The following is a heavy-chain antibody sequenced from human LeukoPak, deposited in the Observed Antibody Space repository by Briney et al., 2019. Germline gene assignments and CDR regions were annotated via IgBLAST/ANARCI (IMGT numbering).Heavy chain of an antibody. J-gene: IGHJ3*02. CDR3: ASGRVSGTEDDAFDI. V-gene: IGHV4-61*02. CDR2: IYTSGST. CDR1: GGSISSGSYY. D-gene: IGHD6-13*01. Sequence: PSETLSLTCTVSGGSISSGSYYWSWIRQPAGKGLEWIGRIYTSGSTNYNPSLKSRVTISVDTSKNQFSLMLSSVTAADTAVYYCASGRVSGTEDDAFDIWGQGTMVTVSS.